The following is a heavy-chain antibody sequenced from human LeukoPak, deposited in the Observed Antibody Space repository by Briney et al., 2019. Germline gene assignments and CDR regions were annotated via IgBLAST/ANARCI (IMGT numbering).Heavy chain of an antibody. CDR2: ISGSGGST. J-gene: IGHJ4*02. D-gene: IGHD3-10*01. V-gene: IGHV3-23*01. Sequence: PGGSLRLSCAASGFTFSSYAMSWVRQAPGKGLEWVSAISGSGGSTYYADSVKGRFTISRDNSKNTLYLQMNSLRAEDTAVYYCAKDRRFGELLSRFDYWGQGTLVTVSS. CDR1: GFTFSSYA. CDR3: AKDRRFGELLSRFDY.